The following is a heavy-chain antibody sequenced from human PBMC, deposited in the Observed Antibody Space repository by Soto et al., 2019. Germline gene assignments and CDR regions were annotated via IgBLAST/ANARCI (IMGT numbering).Heavy chain of an antibody. CDR3: ARAHDFWGGRQQPIDS. CDR2: INHVGIT. D-gene: IGHD3-3*01. J-gene: IGHJ4*02. V-gene: IGHV4-34*01. CDR1: GGSFRGFY. Sequence: QVQLQQWGAGLLKPSETLSLTCAVSGGSFRGFYWTWIRQSPGKGLEWLGDINHVGITNYKPSLTSRVSIPVDTSKSQFSLKLSSVTAADTAVYYCARAHDFWGGRQQPIDSWGQGTLVTVSS.